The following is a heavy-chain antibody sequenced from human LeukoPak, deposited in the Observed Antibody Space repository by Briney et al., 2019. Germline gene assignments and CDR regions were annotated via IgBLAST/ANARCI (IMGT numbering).Heavy chain of an antibody. CDR3: ARGQPGVAAAGNLDY. D-gene: IGHD6-13*01. CDR1: GFTFSSYA. J-gene: IGHJ4*02. CDR2: IWSDGNNK. V-gene: IGHV3-33*01. Sequence: GGSLRLSCAASGFTFSSYAMHWVRQAPGKGLEWVAIIWSDGNNKYYADSVEGRFAISRDTSKNTLFLQMNSLRAEDTAVYYCARGQPGVAAAGNLDYWGQGTLVTVSS.